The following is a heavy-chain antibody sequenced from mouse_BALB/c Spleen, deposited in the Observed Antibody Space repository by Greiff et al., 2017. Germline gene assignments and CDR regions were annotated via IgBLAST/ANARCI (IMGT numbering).Heavy chain of an antibody. CDR3: ARDGHYYGYGAMDY. J-gene: IGHJ4*01. V-gene: IGHV14-3*02. CDR1: GFNIKDTY. Sequence: EVKLMESGAELVKPGASVKLSCTASGFNIKDTYMHWVKQRPEQGLEWIGRIDPANGNTKYDPKFQGKATITADTSSNTAYLQLSSLTSEDTAVYYCARDGHYYGYGAMDYWGQGTSVTVSS. D-gene: IGHD1-2*01. CDR2: IDPANGNT.